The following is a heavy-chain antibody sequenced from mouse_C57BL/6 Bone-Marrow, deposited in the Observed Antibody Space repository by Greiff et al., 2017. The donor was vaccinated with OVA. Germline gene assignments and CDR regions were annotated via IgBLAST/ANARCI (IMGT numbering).Heavy chain of an antibody. V-gene: IGHV14-4*01. CDR3: TSYGNFDY. CDR2: IDPENGDT. Sequence: DVQLQESGAELMRPGASVKLSCTASGFNIKDDYMHWVKQRPEQGLEWIGWIDPENGDTEYASKFQGKATITADTSSNTAYLQLSSLTSEDTAVYYCTSYGNFDYWGQGTTLTVSS. J-gene: IGHJ2*01. D-gene: IGHD2-1*01. CDR1: GFNIKDDY.